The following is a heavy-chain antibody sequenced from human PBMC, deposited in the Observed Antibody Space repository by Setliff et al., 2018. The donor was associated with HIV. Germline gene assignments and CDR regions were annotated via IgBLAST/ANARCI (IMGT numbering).Heavy chain of an antibody. CDR2: IYWDDDK. V-gene: IGHV2-5*02. D-gene: IGHD2-2*01. Sequence: SGPTLVNPTQTLTLTCTFSGFSLSTSGVGVGWIRQPPGKALEWLALIYWDDDKRYSPTLESRLTITKDTSKNQVVLTMTNMDPGDTATYYCAHSYCSSTSCYPHSYYIDVWGKGTTVTVSS. CDR1: GFSLSTSGVG. J-gene: IGHJ6*03. CDR3: AHSYCSSTSCYPHSYYIDV.